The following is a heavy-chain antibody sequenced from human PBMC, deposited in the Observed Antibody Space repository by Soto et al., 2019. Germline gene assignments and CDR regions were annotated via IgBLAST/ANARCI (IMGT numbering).Heavy chain of an antibody. Sequence: SETLSLTCAVYGGSFSGYYWSWIRQPPGKGLEWIGEINHSGSTNYNPSLKSRATISVDTSKNQFSLKLSSVTAADTAVYYCASRGRYCTNGVCPTPEYNWFDPWGQGTLVTVSS. CDR3: ASRGRYCTNGVCPTPEYNWFDP. CDR1: GGSFSGYY. V-gene: IGHV4-34*01. D-gene: IGHD2-8*01. J-gene: IGHJ5*02. CDR2: INHSGST.